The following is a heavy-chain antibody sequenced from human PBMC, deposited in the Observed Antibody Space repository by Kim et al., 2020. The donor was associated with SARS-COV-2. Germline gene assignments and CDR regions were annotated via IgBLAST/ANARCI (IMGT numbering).Heavy chain of an antibody. V-gene: IGHV3-43*01. CDR3: AVGGEQQLVPTY. Sequence: GGSLRLSCAAAGATFDDHTIHWVRQGPGKGLEWVSLLHWSGGTTHHAETVKGRFTISRDNNKNSLYLQMSSLRPEDTALYYCAVGGEQQLVPTYWGQGTLVTVSS. CDR1: GATFDDHT. D-gene: IGHD6-13*01. J-gene: IGHJ4*02. CDR2: LHWSGGTT.